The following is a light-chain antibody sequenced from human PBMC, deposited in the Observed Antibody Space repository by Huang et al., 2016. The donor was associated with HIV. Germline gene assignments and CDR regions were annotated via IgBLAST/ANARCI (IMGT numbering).Light chain of an antibody. V-gene: IGKV3-11*01. CDR2: DAS. CDR3: QQRSNWLS. J-gene: IGKJ4*01. Sequence: IVLTQSPATLSLSPGERATLSCRASQSVSSYVAWYQQKPGQAPRLLIYDASNRATGIAASFSGSGSGTDFTLTISSLEPDDFAVYYCQQRSNWLSFGGGTRVEIK. CDR1: QSVSSY.